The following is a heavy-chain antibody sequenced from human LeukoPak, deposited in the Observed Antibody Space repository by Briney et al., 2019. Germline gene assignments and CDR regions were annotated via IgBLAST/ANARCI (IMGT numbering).Heavy chain of an antibody. CDR1: GFTFSNYN. D-gene: IGHD7-27*01. V-gene: IGHV3-21*01. CDR3: ARESGEAFDI. Sequence: PGGSLRLSCAASGFTFSNYNMNWVRQAPGKGLEWVSSISDNSRSMYYADSVKGRFTISRDNAKNSLFLQMNSLRAEDTAVYYCARESGEAFDIWGQGTMVTASS. CDR2: ISDNSRSM. J-gene: IGHJ3*02.